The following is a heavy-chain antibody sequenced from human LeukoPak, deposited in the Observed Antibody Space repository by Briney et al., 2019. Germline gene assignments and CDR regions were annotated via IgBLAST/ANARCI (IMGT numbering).Heavy chain of an antibody. J-gene: IGHJ6*03. CDR2: IKQDGSEK. D-gene: IGHD5-12*01. V-gene: IGHV3-7*01. CDR1: GFIFSIYS. Sequence: GRSLTLSCAASGFIFSIYSMHWVRHAPGKGREWVANIKQDGSEKFYVDCVEGRLTISKGNVKNSLYLQMNSLRAEDTAVYYCARVMGDGYNGYESIYYYYYMDVWGKGTTVTVSS. CDR3: ARVMGDGYNGYESIYYYYYMDV.